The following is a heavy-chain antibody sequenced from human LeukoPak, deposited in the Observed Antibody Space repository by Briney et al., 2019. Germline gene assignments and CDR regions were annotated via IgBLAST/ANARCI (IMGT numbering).Heavy chain of an antibody. CDR3: ARDKARDDYDSYFDF. V-gene: IGHV3-7*01. CDR1: GFTFSTYW. D-gene: IGHD3-22*01. Sequence: GGSLRLSCAASGFTFSTYWMSWVRPAPGKGLEWVANIKQDGSEKNYVDSVKGRLTISRDNAKNSLYLQMNSLRVEDTAVYYCARDKARDDYDSYFDFWGQGTLVAVSS. CDR2: IKQDGSEK. J-gene: IGHJ4*02.